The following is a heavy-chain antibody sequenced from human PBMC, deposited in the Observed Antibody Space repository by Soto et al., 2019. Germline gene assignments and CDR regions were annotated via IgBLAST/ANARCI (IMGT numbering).Heavy chain of an antibody. V-gene: IGHV1-69*06. CDR3: ARGIYNIVGVQGRDAMDV. Sequence: ASVKVSCKASGGTFSTYSISWVRQAPGQGLEWMGGIIPIFGTPNYAQKFQGRVTITADKSTSTAYMELSSLRSEDTAVYYCARGIYNIVGVQGRDAMDVWGLGTTVTVSS. D-gene: IGHD2-2*01. CDR1: GGTFSTYS. CDR2: IIPIFGTP. J-gene: IGHJ6*02.